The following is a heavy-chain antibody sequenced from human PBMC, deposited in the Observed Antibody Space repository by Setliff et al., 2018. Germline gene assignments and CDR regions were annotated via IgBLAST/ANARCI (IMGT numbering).Heavy chain of an antibody. CDR3: AKDRVNDGVWDFDS. CDR2: IIQSGAT. V-gene: IGHV3-23*01. J-gene: IGHJ4*02. CDR1: GFSFGAFT. Sequence: GGSLRLSCETSGFSFGAFTMNWVRQAPGKGLEWVSGIIQSGATFYADSVKGRFTIPRDNSKSSVFLHINSVTAEDTAIYYCAKDRVNDGVWDFDSWGPGILVTVSS. D-gene: IGHD2-8*01.